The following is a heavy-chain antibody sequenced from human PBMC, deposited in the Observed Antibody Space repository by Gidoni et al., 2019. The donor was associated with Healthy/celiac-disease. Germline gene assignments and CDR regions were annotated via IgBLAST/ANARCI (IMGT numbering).Heavy chain of an antibody. Sequence: GGGLVKPGGSLRLSCAASGFTFSNAWMSWVRQAPGKGLEWVGRIKSKTDGGTTDYAAPVKGRFTISRDDSKNTLYLQMNSLKTEDTAVYYCTTDLNYYDSSGYYYVYAFDIWGQGTMVTVSS. D-gene: IGHD3-22*01. J-gene: IGHJ3*02. CDR2: IKSKTDGGTT. CDR3: TTDLNYYDSSGYYYVYAFDI. CDR1: GFTFSNAW. V-gene: IGHV3-15*01.